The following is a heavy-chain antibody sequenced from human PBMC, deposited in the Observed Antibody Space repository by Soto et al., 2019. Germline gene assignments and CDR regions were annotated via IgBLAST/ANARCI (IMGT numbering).Heavy chain of an antibody. D-gene: IGHD6-6*01. CDR2: IIPIFGTA. Sequence: QVQLVQSGAEVKKPGSSVKVSCKASGGTFSSYAISWVRQAPGQGLEWMGGIIPIFGTANYAQKFQGRVTNTAEESTSTAYMELSSLRSEDTAVYYCARWGYSSSGGDYYYGMDVWGQGTTVTVSS. V-gene: IGHV1-69*01. CDR1: GGTFSSYA. CDR3: ARWGYSSSGGDYYYGMDV. J-gene: IGHJ6*02.